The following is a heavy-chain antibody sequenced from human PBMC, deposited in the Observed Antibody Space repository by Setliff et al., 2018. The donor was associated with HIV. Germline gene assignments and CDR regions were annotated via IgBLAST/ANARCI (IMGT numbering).Heavy chain of an antibody. CDR3: ARLPDINSWPYDY. V-gene: IGHV4-59*11. J-gene: IGHJ4*02. CDR2: IHHSGGT. Sequence: SETLSLTCTVSYGSISGHYWTWIRQPPGKGLEWIGYIHHSGGTQYNPSLMSRLTMSVDSSKNQFSLSLSSVTAADTAVYYCARLPDINSWPYDYWARGTLVTVSS. D-gene: IGHD6-13*01. CDR1: YGSISGHY.